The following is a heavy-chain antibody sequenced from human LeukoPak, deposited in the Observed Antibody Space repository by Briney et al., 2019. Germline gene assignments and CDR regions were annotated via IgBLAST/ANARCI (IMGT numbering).Heavy chain of an antibody. D-gene: IGHD2-15*01. CDR3: TRDIGRLRGDAFDF. J-gene: IGHJ3*01. Sequence: PGGSLRLSCTASGFTFSTYATHWVRQAPGKGLEYVPGISGNGRSTFYGSSVKGRFTVSRDNSNDTLYLQMGSLRVEDMAVYYCTRDIGRLRGDAFDFWGQGTMVTVSS. CDR2: ISGNGRST. CDR1: GFTFSTYA. V-gene: IGHV3-64*01.